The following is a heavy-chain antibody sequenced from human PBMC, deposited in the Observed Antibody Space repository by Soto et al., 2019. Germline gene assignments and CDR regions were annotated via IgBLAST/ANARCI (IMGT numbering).Heavy chain of an antibody. J-gene: IGHJ6*03. CDR2: IYYSGST. CDR3: ARMKMVGVLTYYIDA. Sequence: QLHLQESGPGLVKPSETLSLTCTVSGDSISISSHYWGWLRQPPGKGLEWITNIYYSGSTYYNPSLKSLVTISLDTAKKQGSLKLGSVTAADTAVYYCARMKMVGVLTYYIDAWGQGTTVTVSS. V-gene: IGHV4-39*01. CDR1: GDSISISSHY. D-gene: IGHD3-3*01.